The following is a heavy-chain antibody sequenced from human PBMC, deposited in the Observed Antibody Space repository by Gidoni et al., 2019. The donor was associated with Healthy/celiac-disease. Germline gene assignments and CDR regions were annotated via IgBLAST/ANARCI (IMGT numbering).Heavy chain of an antibody. CDR2: IKQDGSEK. CDR3: ARDQQQLVPHEHWFDP. V-gene: IGHV3-7*03. D-gene: IGHD6-13*01. Sequence: EVQLVESGGGLVQPGGSLRLSCAASGFTFSSYWMSWVRQAPGKGLEWVANIKQDGSEKYYVDSVKGRFTISRDNAKNSLYLQMNSLRAEDTAVYYCARDQQQLVPHEHWFDPWGQGTLVTVSS. CDR1: GFTFSSYW. J-gene: IGHJ5*02.